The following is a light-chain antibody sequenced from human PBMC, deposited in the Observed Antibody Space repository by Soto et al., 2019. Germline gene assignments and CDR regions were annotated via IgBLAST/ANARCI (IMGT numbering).Light chain of an antibody. CDR3: ASWDDRLGAVI. V-gene: IGLV1-47*02. CDR2: SNN. Sequence: KVFTSCSGSSSNIGGTNYAYWYQQLPGAAPKLLMHSNNLRPSGVPERISGSKFGTAASLAISGLRSEDEAVYYCASWDDRLGAVIFGGGTKVTVL. CDR1: SSNIGGTNY. J-gene: IGLJ2*01.